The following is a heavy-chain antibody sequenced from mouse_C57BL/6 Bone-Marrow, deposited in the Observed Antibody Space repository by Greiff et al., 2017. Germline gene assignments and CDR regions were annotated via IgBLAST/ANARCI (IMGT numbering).Heavy chain of an antibody. V-gene: IGHV14-3*01. Sequence: VQLQQSVAELVRPGASVKLSCTASGFNIKNTYMHWVKQRPEQGLEWIGRIDPANGNTKYAPKFQGKATITADTSSNTAYLQLSSLTSEDTAISYCARGYYYGSSPYYFDYWGQGTTLTVSS. J-gene: IGHJ2*01. D-gene: IGHD1-1*01. CDR1: GFNIKNTY. CDR3: ARGYYYGSSPYYFDY. CDR2: IDPANGNT.